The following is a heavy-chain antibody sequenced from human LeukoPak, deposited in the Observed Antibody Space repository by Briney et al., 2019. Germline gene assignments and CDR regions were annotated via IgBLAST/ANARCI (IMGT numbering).Heavy chain of an antibody. CDR2: IIPILGIA. V-gene: IGHV1-69*04. J-gene: IGHJ6*02. CDR1: GGTFSSYA. CDR3: ARERAPYYYYGMDV. Sequence: SVKVSCKASGGTFSSYAISWVRQAPGQGLEWMGRIIPILGIANYAQKFQGRVTITADKSTSTAYMELSSLRSEDAAVYYCARERAPYYYYGMDVWGQGTTVTVSS.